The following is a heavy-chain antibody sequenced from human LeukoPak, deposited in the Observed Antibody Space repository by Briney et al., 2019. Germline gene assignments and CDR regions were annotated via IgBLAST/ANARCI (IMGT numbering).Heavy chain of an antibody. V-gene: IGHV4-59*01. Sequence: SETLSLTCTVSGGSISSYYWSWIRQPPGKGLEWIGYIYYSGSTNCNPSLKSRVTISVDTSKNQFSLKLSSVTAADTAVYYCARELIYGSGSYSTYNWFDPWGQGTLVTVSS. J-gene: IGHJ5*02. CDR1: GGSISSYY. D-gene: IGHD3-10*01. CDR2: IYYSGST. CDR3: ARELIYGSGSYSTYNWFDP.